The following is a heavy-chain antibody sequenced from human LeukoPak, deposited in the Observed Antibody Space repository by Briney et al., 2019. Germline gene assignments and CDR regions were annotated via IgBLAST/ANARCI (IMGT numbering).Heavy chain of an antibody. CDR3: ARWRPLGYCSGGSCPDAFDI. CDR1: GGSISSYY. CDR2: MYYSGST. V-gene: IGHV4-59*01. D-gene: IGHD2-15*01. Sequence: PSETLSLTCTVSGGSISSYYWSWIRQPPGKGLEWIGYMYYSGSTNYNPSLKSRVTISVDTSKNQFSLKLSSVTAADTAVYYRARWRPLGYCSGGSCPDAFDIWGQGTMVTVSS. J-gene: IGHJ3*02.